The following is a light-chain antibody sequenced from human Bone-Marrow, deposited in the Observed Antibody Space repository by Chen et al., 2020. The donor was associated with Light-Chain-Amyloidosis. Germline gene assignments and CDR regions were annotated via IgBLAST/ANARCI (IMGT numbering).Light chain of an antibody. V-gene: IGLV2-14*01. Sequence: QSVLTQPASVSGSPGQSITISCTGTSSDVGGDNHVSWYHQHPDKAPKLMIYEVTNRPSWVPDRFSGSKSDNTASLTISGLQTEDEADYCCSSYTITNTLVFGRGTRVSVL. CDR1: SSDVGGDNH. CDR2: EVT. CDR3: SSYTITNTLV. J-gene: IGLJ1*01.